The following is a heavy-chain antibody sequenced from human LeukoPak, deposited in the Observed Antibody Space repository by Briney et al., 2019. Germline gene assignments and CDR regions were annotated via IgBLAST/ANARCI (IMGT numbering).Heavy chain of an antibody. CDR1: GGTFSSYT. J-gene: IGHJ3*02. CDR3: AEGIAVALAFDI. V-gene: IGHV1-69*02. D-gene: IGHD6-19*01. Sequence: SVKVSCKASGGTFSSYTISWVRQAPGQGLEWMGRIIPILDIANYAQKFQGRVTITADKSTSTAYMELSSLRSEDTAVYYCAEGIAVALAFDIWGQGTMVTVSS. CDR2: IIPILDIA.